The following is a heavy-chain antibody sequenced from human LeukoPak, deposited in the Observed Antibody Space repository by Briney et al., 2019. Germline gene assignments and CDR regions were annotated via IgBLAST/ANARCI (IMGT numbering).Heavy chain of an antibody. J-gene: IGHJ3*02. CDR3: ARHGVEGYNGAFHI. CDR1: GSSFTSYW. V-gene: IGHV5-51*01. CDR2: IYPGDSDS. D-gene: IGHD5-24*01. Sequence: GESLKISCKGSGSSFTSYWIGWVRQMPRKGLEWMGIIYPGDSDSRYSPSFQGHVIISADKSIGTAYLQWSSLKASDTAMYYCARHGVEGYNGAFHIWGQGTMVTVSS.